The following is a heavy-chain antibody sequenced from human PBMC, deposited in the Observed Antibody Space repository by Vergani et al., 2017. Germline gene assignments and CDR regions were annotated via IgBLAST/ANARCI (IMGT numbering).Heavy chain of an antibody. J-gene: IGHJ6*03. V-gene: IGHV3-9*01. CDR3: AKDQRPNYYYYYMDV. CDR1: GFTFDDSA. CDR2: ISWNSGST. Sequence: EVQLVESGGGLVKPGGSLRLSCAASGFTFDDSAMHWVRQAPGKGLEWVAGISWNSGSTGYADSVKGRFTISRDNAKNSLYLQMNSLRAEDTALYYCAKDQRPNYYYYYMDVWGKGTTVTVSS.